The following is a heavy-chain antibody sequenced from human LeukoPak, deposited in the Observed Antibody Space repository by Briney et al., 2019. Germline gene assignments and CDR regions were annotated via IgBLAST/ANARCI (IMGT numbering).Heavy chain of an antibody. D-gene: IGHD5-12*01. CDR1: GFTFSNYS. J-gene: IGHJ4*02. CDR3: ARDLGHTGYDLYDY. V-gene: IGHV3-23*01. Sequence: PGGSLRLSCAASGFTFSNYSMSWVRRAPGKGLEWVSAISGSGGSTYYAYSVKGLFTISRDNAKNSLYLEMNSLRVEDTAVYYCARDLGHTGYDLYDYWGQGTLVTVSS. CDR2: ISGSGGST.